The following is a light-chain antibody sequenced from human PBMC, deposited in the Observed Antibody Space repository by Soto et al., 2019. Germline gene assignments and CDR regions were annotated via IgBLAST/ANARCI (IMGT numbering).Light chain of an antibody. CDR1: SSDVGSYSL. Sequence: QSALTQPASVSGSPGQSITISCTGTSSDVGSYSLVSWYQQHPGKAPKLMIYEGSKRPSGVSNSFSGSKSGNTASLTISGLQAEDEADYYCCAYAGTDTYVFGSGTKVTAL. CDR2: EGS. CDR3: CAYAGTDTYV. V-gene: IGLV2-23*01. J-gene: IGLJ1*01.